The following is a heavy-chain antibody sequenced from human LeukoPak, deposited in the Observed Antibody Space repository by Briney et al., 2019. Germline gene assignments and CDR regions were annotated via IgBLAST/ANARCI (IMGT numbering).Heavy chain of an antibody. V-gene: IGHV5-51*01. D-gene: IGHD2-8*02. CDR2: IYPDDSNT. CDR1: GYSFTTYW. J-gene: IGHJ4*02. CDR3: ARLPGTGGYRDGAY. Sequence: GESLKISCKGSGYSFTTYWIVWVRQMPGKGLEWMGIIYPDDSNTTYSPSFQGQVTISADKSISTAYLQWTSLKASDTAMYYCARLPGTGGYRDGAYWGQGALVTVSS.